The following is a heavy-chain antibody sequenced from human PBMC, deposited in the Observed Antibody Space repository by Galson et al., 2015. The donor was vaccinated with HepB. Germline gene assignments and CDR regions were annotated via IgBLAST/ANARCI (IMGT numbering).Heavy chain of an antibody. J-gene: IGHJ6*02. CDR1: AFTFSSYA. CDR3: ARGVGDFYYGMDV. Sequence: SLRLACAASAFTFSSYAMNWVRQAPGKGLEWVSTISGTGGTTYYADSVKGRFTISRDNSKNTLYLQMNSVRAEATAVYYCARGVGDFYYGMDVWGQGTTVTVSS. V-gene: IGHV3-23*01. CDR2: ISGTGGTT. D-gene: IGHD1-26*01.